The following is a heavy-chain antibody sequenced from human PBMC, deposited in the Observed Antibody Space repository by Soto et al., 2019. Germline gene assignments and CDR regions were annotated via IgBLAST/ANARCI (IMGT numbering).Heavy chain of an antibody. CDR1: GFTFNIYA. D-gene: IGHD4-17*01. V-gene: IGHV3-30-3*01. J-gene: IGHJ6*02. CDR2: ISFDGTKK. Sequence: GGSLRLSCAASGFTFNIYALHWVRQAPGKGLEWVAVISFDGTKKYYSDSVKGRFTISRDNLKNTLYLQMNNLRVEDAALYFCAREDDYGYRYINYGLDVWGQGTTVTVSS. CDR3: AREDDYGYRYINYGLDV.